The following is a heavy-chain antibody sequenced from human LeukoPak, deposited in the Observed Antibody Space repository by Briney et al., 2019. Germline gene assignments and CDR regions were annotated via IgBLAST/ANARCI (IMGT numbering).Heavy chain of an antibody. D-gene: IGHD5-24*01. Sequence: GEALKISCRGSGYSFPRHWDAWGRQIPGEGVGLSGTLYPAGADTRYHASLEGQVTIPPDQPLEPAVLQWSSPESSDNAIYYCARRDWLHQRFNVFDVWGRGTMVSVSS. CDR2: LYPAGADT. CDR1: GYSFPRHW. J-gene: IGHJ3*01. CDR3: ARRDWLHQRFNVFDV. V-gene: IGHV5-51*01.